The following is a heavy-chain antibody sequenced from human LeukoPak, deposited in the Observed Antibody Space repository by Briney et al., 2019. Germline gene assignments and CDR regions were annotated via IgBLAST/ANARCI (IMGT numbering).Heavy chain of an antibody. CDR1: GFTFSSYA. CDR3: AKDPFVYDFWSGYTKPRYYFDY. D-gene: IGHD3-3*01. Sequence: GGSLRLSCTASGFTFSSYAMTWVRQAPGKGLEWVSAISGSGGSTYYADSVKGRFTISRDNSKNTLYLQMNSLRAEDTAVYYCAKDPFVYDFWSGYTKPRYYFDYWGQGTLVTVSS. V-gene: IGHV3-23*01. CDR2: ISGSGGST. J-gene: IGHJ4*02.